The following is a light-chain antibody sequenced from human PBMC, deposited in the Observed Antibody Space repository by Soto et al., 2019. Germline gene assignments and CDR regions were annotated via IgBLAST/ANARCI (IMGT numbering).Light chain of an antibody. CDR3: QHYGNSPPGT. J-gene: IGKJ4*01. Sequence: EIVLTQSPGTLSLSPGERATLSCRASQSVSSSYLAWYQQKPGQAPGLLIYGASSRATGIPDRFSGSGSGTDFTLTISRLEPEDFAVYYCQHYGNSPPGTFGGGTKVEIK. CDR1: QSVSSSY. CDR2: GAS. V-gene: IGKV3-20*01.